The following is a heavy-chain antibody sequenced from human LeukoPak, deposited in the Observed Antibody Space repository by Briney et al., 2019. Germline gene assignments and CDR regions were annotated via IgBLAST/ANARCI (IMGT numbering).Heavy chain of an antibody. Sequence: SETLSLTCAVYGGSFSGYYWSWIRQPPGKGLEWIGEITHSGSTNYNPSLKSRVTISVDTSKNQFSLKLSSVTAADTAVYYCARGGVHYGGNSANWGQGTLVTVSS. D-gene: IGHD4-23*01. CDR3: ARGGVHYGGNSAN. CDR1: GGSFSGYY. J-gene: IGHJ4*02. V-gene: IGHV4-34*01. CDR2: ITHSGST.